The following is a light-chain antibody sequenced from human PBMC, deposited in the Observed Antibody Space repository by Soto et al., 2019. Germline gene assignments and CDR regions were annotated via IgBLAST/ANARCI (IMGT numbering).Light chain of an antibody. CDR1: SSDVGGYNY. Sequence: ALTQPPSASGSPGQSVTISCTGTSSDVGGYNYVSWYQQHPGKAPKLMIYEVNKRPSGVPDRFSGSKSGDTASLTVSGLQAEDEADYYCSSYAGSNNFGYVFGTGTKVTVL. CDR3: SSYAGSNNFGYV. V-gene: IGLV2-8*01. J-gene: IGLJ1*01. CDR2: EVN.